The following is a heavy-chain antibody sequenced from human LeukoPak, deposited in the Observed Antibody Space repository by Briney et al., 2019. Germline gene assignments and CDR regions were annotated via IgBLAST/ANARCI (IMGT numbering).Heavy chain of an antibody. Sequence: GSLRLSCAASGFTFSNYGMHWVRQAPGKGLEWVAVILYDGSNKYYADSVKGRFTISRDNSKNTLYLQMNSLRAEDTAVYYCARSVDTAMFFDYWGQGTLVTVSS. CDR3: ARSVDTAMFFDY. V-gene: IGHV3-33*01. D-gene: IGHD5-18*01. CDR2: ILYDGSNK. CDR1: GFTFSNYG. J-gene: IGHJ4*02.